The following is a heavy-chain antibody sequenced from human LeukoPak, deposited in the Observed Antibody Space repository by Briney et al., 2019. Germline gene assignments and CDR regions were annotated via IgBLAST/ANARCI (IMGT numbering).Heavy chain of an antibody. V-gene: IGHV4-39*07. J-gene: IGHJ3*02. CDR1: GGSISSSSYY. CDR2: IYYSGST. Sequence: SETLSLTCTVSGGSISSSSYYWGWIRQPPGKGLEWIGSIYYSGSTYYNPSLKSRVTISVDTSKNQFSLKLSSVTAADTAVYYCARDNRMGVGATIGIDAFDIWGQGTMVTVSS. CDR3: ARDNRMGVGATIGIDAFDI. D-gene: IGHD1-26*01.